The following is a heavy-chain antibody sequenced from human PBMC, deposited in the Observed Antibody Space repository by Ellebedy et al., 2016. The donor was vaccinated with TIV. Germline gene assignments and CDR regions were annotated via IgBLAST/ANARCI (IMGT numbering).Heavy chain of an antibody. J-gene: IGHJ3*02. D-gene: IGHD4-17*01. Sequence: ASVKVSCKASGYTFTGYYMHWVRQAPGQGLEWMGCINPNSGGTNYAQKFQGWVTMTGDTSISTAYMELSRLRSDDTAVYYCAKWGHYGKPTGSAFDIWGQGTMVTVSS. V-gene: IGHV1-2*04. CDR3: AKWGHYGKPTGSAFDI. CDR1: GYTFTGYY. CDR2: INPNSGGT.